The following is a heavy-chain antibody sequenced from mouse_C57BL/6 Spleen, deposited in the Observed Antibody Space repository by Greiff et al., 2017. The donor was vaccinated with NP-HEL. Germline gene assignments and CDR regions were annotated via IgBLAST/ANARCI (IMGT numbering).Heavy chain of an antibody. CDR1: GFNIKNTY. V-gene: IGHV14-3*01. CDR3: AYYGSSSRHFDV. J-gene: IGHJ1*03. CDR2: IDPANGNT. D-gene: IGHD1-1*01. Sequence: EVKLEESVAELVRPGASVKLSCTASGFNIKNTYMHWVKQRPEQCLEWSGRIDPANGNTKYAPKFQGKATITADTSSNTAYLQLSSLTSEDTAIYYCAYYGSSSRHFDVWGTGTTVTVSS.